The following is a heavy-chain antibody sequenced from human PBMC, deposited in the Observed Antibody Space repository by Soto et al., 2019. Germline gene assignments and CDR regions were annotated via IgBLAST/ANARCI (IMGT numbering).Heavy chain of an antibody. V-gene: IGHV1-8*01. Sequence: ASVKVSCKASGYTFTSYDINWVRQATGQGLEWMGWMNPNSGNTGYAQKFQGRVTMTRNTSISTAYMELSSLRSEDTAVYYCARVVAGELYDYIWGSPLWFDPWGQGTLVTVSS. CDR2: MNPNSGNT. J-gene: IGHJ5*02. CDR3: ARVVAGELYDYIWGSPLWFDP. D-gene: IGHD3-16*01. CDR1: GYTFTSYD.